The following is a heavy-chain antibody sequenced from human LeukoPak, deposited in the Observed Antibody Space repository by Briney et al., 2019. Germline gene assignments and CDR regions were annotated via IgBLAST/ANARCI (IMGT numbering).Heavy chain of an antibody. Sequence: GGSLRLSCSASGLTVTNAWMNWVRQAPGKGLEWVSTISGTGSSTYYADSAKGRFTISRDNSKDTLFLQLNSLTAADTAMYFCAKASVAIPQYCNSWGQGTLVTVSS. J-gene: IGHJ5*02. CDR3: AKASVAIPQYCNS. V-gene: IGHV3-23*01. CDR2: ISGTGSST. CDR1: GLTVTNAW. D-gene: IGHD2-2*02.